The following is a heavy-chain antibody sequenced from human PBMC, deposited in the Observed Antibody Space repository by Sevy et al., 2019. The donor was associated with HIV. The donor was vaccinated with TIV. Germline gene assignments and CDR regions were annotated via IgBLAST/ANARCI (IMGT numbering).Heavy chain of an antibody. Sequence: ASVKVSCKASGGIFRSYGISWVRQAPGQGLEWMGGIIPILGSVNYAQKFQGRVTITADESTQTAYMELSSLRSEDTDVYYCARGGGNGWYYFDYWGQETLVTVSS. CDR3: ARGGGNGWYYFDY. CDR1: GGIFRSYG. J-gene: IGHJ4*02. V-gene: IGHV1-69*13. CDR2: IIPILGSV. D-gene: IGHD6-19*01.